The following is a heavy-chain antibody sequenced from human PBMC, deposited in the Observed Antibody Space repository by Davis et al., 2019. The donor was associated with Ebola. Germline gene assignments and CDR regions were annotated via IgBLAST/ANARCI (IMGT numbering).Heavy chain of an antibody. CDR3: ARVVRDELLFHGMDV. CDR1: GGSISTYY. V-gene: IGHV4-59*01. J-gene: IGHJ6*02. D-gene: IGHD2-15*01. CDR2: IYYSGTT. Sequence: MPSETLSLTCTVSGGSISTYYWSWIRQPPGKGLEWIGGIYYSGTTNYNPSLKSRVTISVDTSKNQFSLKLSSVTAADTAVYYCARVVRDELLFHGMDVWGQETTVTVSS.